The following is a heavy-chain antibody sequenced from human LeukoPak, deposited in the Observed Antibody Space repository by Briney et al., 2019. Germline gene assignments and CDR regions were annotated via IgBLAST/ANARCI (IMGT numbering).Heavy chain of an antibody. CDR3: ARRILTGYYDGYFDY. V-gene: IGHV3-48*03. CDR1: GFTFSSYE. Sequence: GGSLRLSCAASGFTFSSYEMNWVRQAPGKGLEWVSYISSSGSTIYYADSVKGRFTISRDNAKNSLYLQMNSLRAEDTAVYYCARRILTGYYDGYFDYWGQGTLVTVSS. J-gene: IGHJ4*02. CDR2: ISSSGSTI. D-gene: IGHD3-9*01.